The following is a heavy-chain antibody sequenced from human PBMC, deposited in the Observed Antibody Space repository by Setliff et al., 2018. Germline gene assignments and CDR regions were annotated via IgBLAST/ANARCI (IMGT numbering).Heavy chain of an antibody. CDR3: ARSVSTGPTPFYWYFDL. D-gene: IGHD1-1*01. J-gene: IGHJ2*01. V-gene: IGHV1-69*10. CDR2: NIPILGIA. Sequence: ASVKVSCKASGGTFSSYAISWVRQAPGQGLEWMGGNIPILGIANYAQKFQGRVTITADESTSTAYMELSSLRSEDTAVYYCARSVSTGPTPFYWYFDLWGRGTLVTVSS. CDR1: GGTFSSYA.